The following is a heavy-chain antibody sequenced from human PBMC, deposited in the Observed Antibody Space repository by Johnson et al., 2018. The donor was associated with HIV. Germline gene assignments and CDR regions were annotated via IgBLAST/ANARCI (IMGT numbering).Heavy chain of an antibody. CDR3: ARGNKGYSSGWDAFDI. J-gene: IGHJ3*02. Sequence: MLLVESGGGLVKPGGSLRLSCAASGFTFSNAWMSWVLQAPGKGPEWVSVIYSGGSTYYADSVKGRFTISRENAKNSLYLQMNSLRAGDTAVYYCARGNKGYSSGWDAFDIWGQGTMVTVSS. CDR2: IYSGGST. D-gene: IGHD6-19*01. CDR1: GFTFSNAW. V-gene: IGHV3-66*01.